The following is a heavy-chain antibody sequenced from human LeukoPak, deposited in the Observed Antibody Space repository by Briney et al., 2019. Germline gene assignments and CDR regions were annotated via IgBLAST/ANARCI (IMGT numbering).Heavy chain of an antibody. V-gene: IGHV3-20*04. CDR3: AKGVPAAMHYFQH. Sequence: PGGSLRLSCAASGFTFDDYGMSWVRQAPGKGLEWVSGINWNGGSTGYADSVKGRFTISRDNSKNTLYLQMNSLRAEDTAIYYCAKGVPAAMHYFQHWGQGTLVTVSS. J-gene: IGHJ1*01. D-gene: IGHD2-2*01. CDR2: INWNGGST. CDR1: GFTFDDYG.